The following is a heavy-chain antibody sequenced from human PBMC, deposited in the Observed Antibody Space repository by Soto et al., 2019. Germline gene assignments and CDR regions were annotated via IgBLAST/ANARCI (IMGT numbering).Heavy chain of an antibody. Sequence: GGSLRLSCAASGFTFSSYGMHWVRQAPGKGLEWVAVIWYDGSNKYYADSVKGRFTISRDNSKNTLYLQTNSLRAEDKAVYYCARFSSGWYDGVDYWGQGTLVTVSS. CDR3: ARFSSGWYDGVDY. CDR1: GFTFSSYG. CDR2: IWYDGSNK. V-gene: IGHV3-33*01. J-gene: IGHJ4*02. D-gene: IGHD6-19*01.